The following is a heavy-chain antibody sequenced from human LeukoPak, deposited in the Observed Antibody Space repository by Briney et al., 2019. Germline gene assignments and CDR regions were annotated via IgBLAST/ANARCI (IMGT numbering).Heavy chain of an antibody. Sequence: ASVKVSCKASGYIFTGYFIHRVRQATGQGLEWMGWMNPNSGNTGYAQKFQGRVTMTRNTSISTAYMELSSLRSEDTAVYYCALPSFPLTWGQGTLVTVSS. CDR3: ALPSFPLT. D-gene: IGHD3-16*02. CDR1: GYIFTGYF. V-gene: IGHV1-8*02. J-gene: IGHJ5*02. CDR2: MNPNSGNT.